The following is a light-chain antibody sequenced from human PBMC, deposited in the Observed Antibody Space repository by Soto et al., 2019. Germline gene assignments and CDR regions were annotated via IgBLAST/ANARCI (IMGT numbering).Light chain of an antibody. CDR1: QSISRT. CDR2: DAF. Sequence: EIVLTQSQATLSVSRGERATLSYRASQSISRTLPWYQQRPGQPPRLLIYDAFTRATGLPARFSGSGSGTEFTLSISSLQSEDFAVYSGQQYNNWPLTFGEGTRWIS. CDR3: QQYNNWPLT. J-gene: IGKJ4*01. V-gene: IGKV3-15*01.